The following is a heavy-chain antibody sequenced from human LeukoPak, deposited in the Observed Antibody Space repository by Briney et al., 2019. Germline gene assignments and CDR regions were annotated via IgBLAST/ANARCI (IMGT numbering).Heavy chain of an antibody. CDR3: ARDYSGSYRVDY. CDR2: INPNGGGT. J-gene: IGHJ4*02. Sequence: ASVKVSCKASGYTFTGYYMHWVRQAPGQGLEWMGWINPNGGGTNYAQKFQGRVTMTRDTSISTAYMELSRLRSDDTAVYYCARDYSGSYRVDYWGQGTLVTVSS. CDR1: GYTFTGYY. D-gene: IGHD1-26*01. V-gene: IGHV1-2*02.